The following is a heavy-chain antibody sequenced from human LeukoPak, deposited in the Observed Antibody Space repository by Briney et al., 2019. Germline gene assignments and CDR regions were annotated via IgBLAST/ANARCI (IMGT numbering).Heavy chain of an antibody. CDR2: MNPNSGNT. D-gene: IGHD6-13*01. CDR1: GYTFTSYD. J-gene: IGHJ4*02. V-gene: IGHV1-8*01. Sequence: ASVKVSCKASGYTFTSYDINWVRQATGQGLEWMGWMNPNSGNTGYAQKFQGRVTMTRDTSISTAYMELSRLRSDDTAVYYCARVGYSTRAGSVYWGQGTLVTVSS. CDR3: ARVGYSTRAGSVY.